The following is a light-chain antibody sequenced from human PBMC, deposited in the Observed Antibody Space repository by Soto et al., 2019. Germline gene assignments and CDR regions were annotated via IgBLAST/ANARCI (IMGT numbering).Light chain of an antibody. CDR3: QQYNTWPLT. CDR1: QGVTTN. CDR2: GAS. J-gene: IGKJ4*01. V-gene: IGKV3-15*01. Sequence: EIVMTQSPATLSVSPGERATLSCRASQGVTTNLAWYQQKPGRAPRLLIYGASTRATGIPARFSGSGSGTEFTLTISSLQSEDFALYYCQQYNTWPLTFGGGTKVEIK.